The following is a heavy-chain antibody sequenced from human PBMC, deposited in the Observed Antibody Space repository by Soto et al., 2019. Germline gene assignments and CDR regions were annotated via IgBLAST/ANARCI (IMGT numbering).Heavy chain of an antibody. J-gene: IGHJ4*02. CDR3: ARMTESDYEDYFDS. CDR2: IHPSGDT. V-gene: IGHV4-34*01. CDR1: SGSFSSYY. Sequence: SETLSLTCAVHSGSFSSYYCTWTRQPPGKGLEWIGEIHPSGDTDYNPSLSNRVTISLDTSKSQFSLRLTSVTVADTAKYYCARMTESDYEDYFDSWGLGTLVTVSS. D-gene: IGHD5-12*01.